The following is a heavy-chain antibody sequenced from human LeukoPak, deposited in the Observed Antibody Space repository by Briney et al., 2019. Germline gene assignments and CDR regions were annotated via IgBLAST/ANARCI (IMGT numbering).Heavy chain of an antibody. V-gene: IGHV1-18*01. Sequence: ASVKVSCKASGYTFTSYGISWVRQTPGQGLEWMGWISAYNGNTNYAQKLQGRVTMTTDTSTGTAYMELRSLRSDDTAVYYCARVQVGENWFDPWGQGTLVTVSS. CDR1: GYTFTSYG. CDR2: ISAYNGNT. D-gene: IGHD3-16*01. J-gene: IGHJ5*02. CDR3: ARVQVGENWFDP.